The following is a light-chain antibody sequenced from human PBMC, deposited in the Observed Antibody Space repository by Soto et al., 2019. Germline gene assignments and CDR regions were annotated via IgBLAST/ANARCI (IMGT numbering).Light chain of an antibody. Sequence: QSALTQPASVSGSPGQSIAISCTGTSSDVGSYNSVSWYQQHPGKAPKLMIYEGSKRPSGVSDRFSGSKSGNTASLTISGLQAEDEADYYCCSYTSSSTRKVFGGGTKLTVL. V-gene: IGLV2-14*02. CDR2: EGS. CDR1: SSDVGSYNS. CDR3: CSYTSSSTRKV. J-gene: IGLJ3*02.